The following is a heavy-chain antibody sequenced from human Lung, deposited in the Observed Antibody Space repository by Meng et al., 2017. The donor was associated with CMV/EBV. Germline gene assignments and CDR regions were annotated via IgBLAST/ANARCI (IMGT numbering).Heavy chain of an antibody. CDR1: GYTFTEYA. CDR2: INVDSGNT. CDR3: ARDVYGGYDS. V-gene: IGHV1-3*01. D-gene: IGHD5-12*01. Sequence: SCKPSGYTFTEYALQWARQAPGQRLEWMGWINVDSGNTKYSQNFQGRLTITRDTSATTAYMELSSLRSEDTAVYYCARDVYGGYDSWGQGTLVTVSS. J-gene: IGHJ5*01.